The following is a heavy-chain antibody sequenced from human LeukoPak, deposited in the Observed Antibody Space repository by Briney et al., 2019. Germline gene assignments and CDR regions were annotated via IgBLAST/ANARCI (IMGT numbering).Heavy chain of an antibody. CDR3: ARGYYGSGSFGGWFDP. V-gene: IGHV4-38-2*02. J-gene: IGHJ5*02. D-gene: IGHD3-10*01. CDR2: IYHSGGT. CDR1: DSSISSAYY. Sequence: PSETLSLTCIVSDSSISSAYYWGWIRQPPGAGLEWIGSIYHSGGTYYTPSLKSRVSISVDTSKNQFSLKLSSVTAADTAVYYCARGYYGSGSFGGWFDPWGLGTLVTVSS.